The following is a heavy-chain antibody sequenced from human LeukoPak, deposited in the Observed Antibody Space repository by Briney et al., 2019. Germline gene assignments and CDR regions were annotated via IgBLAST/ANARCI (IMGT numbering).Heavy chain of an antibody. D-gene: IGHD3-22*01. CDR3: AKLRDFFDSSGQFDY. CDR2: TSGSGDGT. CDR1: GFTFSSYA. V-gene: IGHV3-23*01. J-gene: IGHJ4*02. Sequence: GGSLRLSCAASGFTFSSYAMSWVRQAPGKGPEWVSATSGSGDGTFYADSVKGRFTISRDNSKNTLYLQMNSLRAEDTAIYYCAKLRDFFDSSGQFDYWGQGTLVTVSS.